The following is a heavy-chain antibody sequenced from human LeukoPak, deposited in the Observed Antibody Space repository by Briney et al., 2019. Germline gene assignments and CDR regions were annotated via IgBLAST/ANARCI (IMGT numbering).Heavy chain of an antibody. V-gene: IGHV3-21*01. CDR3: ARAPGYRNFLDY. D-gene: IGHD6-13*01. J-gene: IGHJ4*02. CDR1: GFTFSSYG. CDR2: ISSSSSYI. Sequence: GGFLRLSCAASGFTFSSYGMNWVRQAPGKGLEWVSFISSSSSYIYYADSVKGRFTISRDNAKNLLYLQMNSLRAEDTAVYYCARAPGYRNFLDYWGQGTLVTVSS.